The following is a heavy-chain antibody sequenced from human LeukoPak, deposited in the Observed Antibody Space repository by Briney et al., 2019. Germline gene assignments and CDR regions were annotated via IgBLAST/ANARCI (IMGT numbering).Heavy chain of an antibody. J-gene: IGHJ5*02. CDR3: ARAGGIVVVPAAIQFDP. CDR1: GGSISSYY. CDR2: IYYSGST. D-gene: IGHD2-2*01. Sequence: SETLSLTCTVSGGSISSYYWSWIRQPPGKGLEWIGYIYYSGSTNYSPSLKSRVTISVDTSKNQFSLKLSSVTAADTAVYYCARAGGIVVVPAAIQFDPWGQGTLVTVSS. V-gene: IGHV4-59*01.